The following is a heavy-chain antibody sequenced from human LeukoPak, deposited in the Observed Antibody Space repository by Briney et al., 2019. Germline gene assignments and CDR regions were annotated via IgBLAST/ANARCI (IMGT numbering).Heavy chain of an antibody. J-gene: IGHJ3*02. CDR3: ASLKNYDDSSGYLVTDAFDI. CDR2: ISTQHGQT. D-gene: IGHD3-22*01. CDR1: GYSENFYG. V-gene: IGHV1-18*01. Sequence: ASVKVSCKTSGYSENFYGITWVRQVAGQGLEWMGWISTQHGQTEYAPNSQDRVTMTTDTSTSTAYMELRSLKSDDTAVYYCASLKNYDDSSGYLVTDAFDIWGQGTMVTVSS.